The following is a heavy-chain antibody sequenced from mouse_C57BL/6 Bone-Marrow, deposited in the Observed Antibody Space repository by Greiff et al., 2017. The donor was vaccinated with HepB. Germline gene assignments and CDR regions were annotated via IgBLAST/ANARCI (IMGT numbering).Heavy chain of an antibody. CDR2: IWSDGST. CDR1: GFSLTSYG. J-gene: IGHJ2*01. Sequence: VKVVASGPGLVAPSQSLSITCTVSGFSLTSYGVHWVRQPPGKGLEWLVVIWSDGSTTYNSALKSRLSISKDNSKSQVFLKMNSLQTDDTAMYYCARHGLGQGYFDYWGQGTTLTVSS. CDR3: ARHGLGQGYFDY. D-gene: IGHD3-3*01. V-gene: IGHV2-6-1*01.